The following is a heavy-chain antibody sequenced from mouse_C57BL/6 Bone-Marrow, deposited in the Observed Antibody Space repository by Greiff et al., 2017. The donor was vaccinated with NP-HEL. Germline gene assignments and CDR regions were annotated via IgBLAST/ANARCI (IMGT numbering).Heavy chain of an antibody. V-gene: IGHV1-42*01. J-gene: IGHJ3*01. CDR2: INPSTGGT. CDR3: ARSRLRLAY. Sequence: VQLKQSGPELVKPGASVKISCKASGYSFTGYYMNWVKQSPEKSLEWIGEINPSTGGTTYNQKFKAKATLTVDKSSSTAYMQLKSLTSEDSAVYYCARSRLRLAYWGQGTLVTVSA. D-gene: IGHD3-2*02. CDR1: GYSFTGYY.